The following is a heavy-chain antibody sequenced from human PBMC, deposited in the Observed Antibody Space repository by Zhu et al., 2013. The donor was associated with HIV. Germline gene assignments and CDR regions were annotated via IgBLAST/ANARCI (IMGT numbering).Heavy chain of an antibody. J-gene: IGHJ5*02. CDR2: INPSGGNS. CDR3: ARDRIVGATTDWFDP. Sequence: VQSGAAVVRPGASVKISCQTYGYIFTSHYIHWVRQAPGQGLQWMGVINPSGGNSTYGQKFKGRVSMTRDTSISTAYMELSRLRSDDTAVYYCARDRIVGATTDWFDPWGQGTLVTVSS. V-gene: IGHV1-2*02. D-gene: IGHD1-26*01. CDR1: GYIFTSHY.